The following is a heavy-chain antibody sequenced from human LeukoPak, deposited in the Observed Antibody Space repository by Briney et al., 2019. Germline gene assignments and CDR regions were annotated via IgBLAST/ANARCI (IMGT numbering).Heavy chain of an antibody. Sequence: ASVKVSCKASGYTFTSYGISWVRQAPGQGLEWMGWISPYNGNTNYAQKLQGRVTMTTDTSTSTAYMELRSLRSDDTAVYYCARWLVVVAATYYFDYWGQGTLVTVSS. D-gene: IGHD2-15*01. V-gene: IGHV1-18*01. CDR3: ARWLVVVAATYYFDY. J-gene: IGHJ4*02. CDR2: ISPYNGNT. CDR1: GYTFTSYG.